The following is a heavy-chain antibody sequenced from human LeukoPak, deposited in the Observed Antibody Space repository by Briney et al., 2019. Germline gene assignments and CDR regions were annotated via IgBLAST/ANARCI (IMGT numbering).Heavy chain of an antibody. Sequence: ASVKVSCKTSGYTFTNYGITWVRQAPGQGLKWMGWISPYNDDTNYARKLRGRVTMTTDTSTSTAYMEVRSLTYDDTAVYYCARGGGSVWYEFDYWGQGTLVTVSS. D-gene: IGHD6-19*01. CDR2: ISPYNDDT. V-gene: IGHV1-18*01. CDR3: ARGGGSVWYEFDY. J-gene: IGHJ4*02. CDR1: GYTFTNYG.